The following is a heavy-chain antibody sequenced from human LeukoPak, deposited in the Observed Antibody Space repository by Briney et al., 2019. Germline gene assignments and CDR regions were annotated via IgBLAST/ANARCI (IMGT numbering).Heavy chain of an antibody. J-gene: IGHJ4*02. CDR3: AKVPYYDFWSGPDY. Sequence: PGGSLRLSCAASGFTFSSYGMHWVRQAPGKGLEWVAVISYDGSNKYYADSVKGRFTISRDNSKNTLYLQMNSLRAEDTAVYYCAKVPYYDFWSGPDYWGQGTLVTVSS. D-gene: IGHD3-3*01. V-gene: IGHV3-30*18. CDR1: GFTFSSYG. CDR2: ISYDGSNK.